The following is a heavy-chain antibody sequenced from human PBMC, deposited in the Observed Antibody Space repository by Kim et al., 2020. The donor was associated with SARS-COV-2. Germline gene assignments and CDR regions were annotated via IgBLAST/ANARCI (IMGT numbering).Heavy chain of an antibody. CDR1: GYTFTSYA. Sequence: ASVKVSCKASGYTFTSYAMHWVRQAPGQRLEWMGWINAGNGNTKYSQKFKGRVTITRDTSASTAYMELSSLRSEDTAVYYCARGPNYGDYELDPFSFGYYYYGMDVWGQGTTVTVSS. J-gene: IGHJ6*02. CDR2: INAGNGNT. CDR3: ARGPNYGDYELDPFSFGYYYYGMDV. V-gene: IGHV1-3*01. D-gene: IGHD4-17*01.